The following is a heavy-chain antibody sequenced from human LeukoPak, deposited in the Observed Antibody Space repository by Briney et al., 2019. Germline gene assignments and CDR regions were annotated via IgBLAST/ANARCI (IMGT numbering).Heavy chain of an antibody. D-gene: IGHD6-6*01. CDR3: AREESSSPLGYYYYMDV. CDR1: GGSISSSNW. CDR2: IYHSGST. Sequence: SETLSLTCAVSGGSISSSNWWSWVRQPPGKGLEWIGEIYHSGSTNYNPSLKSRVTISVDKSKNQFSLKLSSVTAADTAVYYCAREESSSPLGYYYYMDVWGKGTTVTVSS. V-gene: IGHV4-4*02. J-gene: IGHJ6*03.